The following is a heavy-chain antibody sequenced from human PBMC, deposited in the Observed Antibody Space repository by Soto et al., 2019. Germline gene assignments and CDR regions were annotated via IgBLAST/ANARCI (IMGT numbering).Heavy chain of an antibody. CDR1: GYTFTSYA. Sequence: QVQLVQSGAEEKKPGASVKVSCKASGYTFTSYAMHWVRQAPGQRLEWMGWINAGNGNTKYSQKFQGRVTRTRDTSASKAYMELSSLRSEDTAVYYCARTHPMIGGWYFELWGRGTLVTVSS. CDR2: INAGNGNT. V-gene: IGHV1-3*05. J-gene: IGHJ2*01. CDR3: ARTHPMIGGWYFEL. D-gene: IGHD3-10*02.